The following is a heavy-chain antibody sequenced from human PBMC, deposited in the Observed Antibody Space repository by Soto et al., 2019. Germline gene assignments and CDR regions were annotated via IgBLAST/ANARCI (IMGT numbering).Heavy chain of an antibody. CDR2: ISYDGSNK. CDR3: AKDPDGGGDLN. CDR1: GFTFSSYG. J-gene: IGHJ4*02. D-gene: IGHD2-21*02. Sequence: QVRLVESGGGVVQPGRSLRLSCAASGFTFSSYGMHWVRQAPGKGLEWVAVISYDGSNKYYADSVKGRFTISRDNSKNTLYLQMNSLRAEDTAVYYCAKDPDGGGDLNWGQGTLVTVSS. V-gene: IGHV3-30*18.